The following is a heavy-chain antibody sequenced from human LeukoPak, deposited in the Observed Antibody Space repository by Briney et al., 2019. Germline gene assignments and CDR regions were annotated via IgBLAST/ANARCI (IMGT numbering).Heavy chain of an antibody. D-gene: IGHD6-19*01. V-gene: IGHV1-2*02. J-gene: IGHJ4*02. CDR1: GYTFTPYH. Sequence: ASVKVSCKAAGYTFTPYHIHWVRQAPGQGLEWMGWINPNSGGTNSAQKFQGRVTMTKDTSISTAYMELSRLRSDDTAVYFCVTAIAVVDYWGQGTLVTVSS. CDR2: INPNSGGT. CDR3: VTAIAVVDY.